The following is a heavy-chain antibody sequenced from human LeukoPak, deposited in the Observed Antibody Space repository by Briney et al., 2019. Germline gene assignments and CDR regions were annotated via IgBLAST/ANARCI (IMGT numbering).Heavy chain of an antibody. CDR1: GGSISSYY. Sequence: SETLSLTCTVSGGSISSYYWSWIRQPPGKGLEWIGYIYYSGSTNYNPSLKSRVTISVDTSKNQFSLKLSSVTAADTAVYYCARRGRKLLNWFDPWGQGTLVTVSS. V-gene: IGHV4-59*08. J-gene: IGHJ5*02. CDR3: ARRGRKLLNWFDP. D-gene: IGHD3-10*01. CDR2: IYYSGST.